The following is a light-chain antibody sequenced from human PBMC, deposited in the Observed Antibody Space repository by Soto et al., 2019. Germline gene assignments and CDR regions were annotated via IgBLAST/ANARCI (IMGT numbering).Light chain of an antibody. V-gene: IGKV1-39*01. Sequence: DIHMTQSPSSLSASVGDRVTITCRASQSIAIYLNWYQQKPGKAPKLLIYAASSLHSGVPSRFSGSGSGTYFTLTISSLQPEDFATYYCQQSYNNPRTFGQGTKVDIK. CDR3: QQSYNNPRT. CDR2: AAS. CDR1: QSIAIY. J-gene: IGKJ1*01.